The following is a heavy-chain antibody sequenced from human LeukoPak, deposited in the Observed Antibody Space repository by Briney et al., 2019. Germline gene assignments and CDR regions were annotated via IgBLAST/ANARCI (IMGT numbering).Heavy chain of an antibody. CDR2: IIPIFGTA. CDR1: GGTFSSYA. D-gene: IGHD3-22*01. Sequence: ASVKVSCKASGGTFSSYAISWVRQAPGQGLEWMGGIIPIFGTANYAQKFQGRVTMTTDTSTSTAYMELRSLRSDDTAVYYCARLLHGYYDSSGYYPDYWGQGTLVTVSS. V-gene: IGHV1-69*05. CDR3: ARLLHGYYDSSGYYPDY. J-gene: IGHJ4*02.